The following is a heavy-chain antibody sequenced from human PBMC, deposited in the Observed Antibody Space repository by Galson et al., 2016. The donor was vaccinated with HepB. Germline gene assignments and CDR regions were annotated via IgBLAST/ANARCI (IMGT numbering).Heavy chain of an antibody. CDR2: INPNSGGT. CDR3: ARGCYGSGGKRLDY. J-gene: IGHJ4*02. D-gene: IGHD2-15*01. Sequence: SVKVSCKASGYTFTDYYLHWVRKAPGQGPEWMGWINPNSGGTNYAQKFQGRITMTRDTSISTVYMEVSRLRADDTAVYYCARGCYGSGGKRLDYWGQGTLVTVSS. V-gene: IGHV1-2*02. CDR1: GYTFTDYY.